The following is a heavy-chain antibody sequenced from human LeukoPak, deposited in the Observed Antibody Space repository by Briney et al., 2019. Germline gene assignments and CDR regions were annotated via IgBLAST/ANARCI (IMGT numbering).Heavy chain of an antibody. D-gene: IGHD6-13*01. J-gene: IGHJ4*02. CDR2: INHSGST. CDR3: ARQAYAAATDY. Sequence: SETLSLTCAVYGGSFSGYYWSWIRQPPGKGLEWIGEINHSGSTSYNPSLKSRVTISVDTSKNQFSLKLSSVTAADTAVYYCARQAYAAATDYWGQGTLVTVSS. V-gene: IGHV4-34*01. CDR1: GGSFSGYY.